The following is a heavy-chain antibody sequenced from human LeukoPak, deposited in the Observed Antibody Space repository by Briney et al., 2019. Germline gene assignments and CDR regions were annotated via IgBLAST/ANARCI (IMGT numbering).Heavy chain of an antibody. CDR2: IWYDGSNK. CDR1: GFTFSSYG. V-gene: IGHV3-33*01. J-gene: IGHJ4*02. CDR3: ARDAAIFGVVSVIDY. Sequence: GGSLRLSCAASGFTFSSYGMHWVRQAPGKGLEWVAVIWYDGSNKYCADSVKGRFTISRDNSKNTLYLQMNSLRAEDTTVYYCARDAAIFGVVSVIDYWGQGTLVTVSS. D-gene: IGHD3-3*01.